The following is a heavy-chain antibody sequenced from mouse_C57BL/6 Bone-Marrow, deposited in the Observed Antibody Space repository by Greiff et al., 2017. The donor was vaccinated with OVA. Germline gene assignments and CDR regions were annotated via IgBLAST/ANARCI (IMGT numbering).Heavy chain of an antibody. D-gene: IGHD2-4*01. CDR2: ISSGGDYI. J-gene: IGHJ2*01. V-gene: IGHV5-9-1*02. Sequence: DVQLVESGEGLVKPGGSLKLSCAASGFTFSSYAMSWVRQTPEKRLEWVAYISSGGDYIYYADIVKGRFTISRDNARNTLYLQMSSLKSEDTAMYYCTRDRDDYDEFSYFDYWGQGTTLTVSS. CDR3: TRDRDDYDEFSYFDY. CDR1: GFTFSSYA.